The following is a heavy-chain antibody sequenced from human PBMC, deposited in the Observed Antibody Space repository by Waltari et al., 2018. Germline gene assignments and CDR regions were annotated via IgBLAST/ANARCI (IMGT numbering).Heavy chain of an antibody. CDR3: AGRGWLHDSVVKYYFDY. CDR1: GGSISSHY. Sequence: QVQLQESGPGLVKPSETLSLTCTVSGGSISSHYWSWIRQPPGKGLEWIGYIYYSGSTNYNPSLKCRVTISVDTSKNQFSLKLSSVTAADTAVYYCAGRGWLHDSVVKYYFDYWGQGTLVTVSS. J-gene: IGHJ4*02. V-gene: IGHV4-59*11. D-gene: IGHD3-22*01. CDR2: IYYSGST.